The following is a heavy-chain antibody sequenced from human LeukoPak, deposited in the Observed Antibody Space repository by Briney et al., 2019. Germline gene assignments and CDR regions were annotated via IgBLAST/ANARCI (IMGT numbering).Heavy chain of an antibody. CDR1: AFTFSIYA. J-gene: IGHJ4*02. V-gene: IGHV3-30*04. D-gene: IGHD6-13*01. CDR2: ISYDGSNK. CDR3: ACGIAAATYFDS. Sequence: GGSLRLSCAASAFTFSIYAMHWVRQAPGKGPEWVAVISYDGSNKYYADSVKGRFTISRDNSKSTLYLQMNSLRPEDTAVYYCACGIAAATYFDSWGQGTLVTVSS.